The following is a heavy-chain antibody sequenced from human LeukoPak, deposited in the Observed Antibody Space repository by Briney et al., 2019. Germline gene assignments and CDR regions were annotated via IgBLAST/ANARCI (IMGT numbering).Heavy chain of an antibody. D-gene: IGHD3-22*01. J-gene: IGHJ3*02. V-gene: IGHV7-4-1*02. CDR1: GYTFTGYY. Sequence: ASVKVSCKASGYTFTGYYMHWVRQAPGQGLEWMGWINTNTGNPTYAQGFTGRFVFSLDTSVSTAYLQISSLKAEDTAVYYCARASSGYFRDAFDIWGQGTMVTVSS. CDR3: ARASSGYFRDAFDI. CDR2: INTNTGNP.